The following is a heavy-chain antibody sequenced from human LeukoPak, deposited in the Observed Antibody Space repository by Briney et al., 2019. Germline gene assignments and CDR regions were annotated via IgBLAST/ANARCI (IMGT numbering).Heavy chain of an antibody. J-gene: IGHJ4*02. CDR2: ISGSGEST. V-gene: IGHV3-23*01. CDR3: AREHWDFDY. CDR1: GFTFSNYA. Sequence: SGGSLRLSCAASGFTFSNYAITWIRQAPGKGLEWVSEISGSGESTYYGDSVKGRFTISRDNSKNTLYLQMSSLRAGDTAVYYCAREHWDFDYWGQGTLVTVSS. D-gene: IGHD7-27*01.